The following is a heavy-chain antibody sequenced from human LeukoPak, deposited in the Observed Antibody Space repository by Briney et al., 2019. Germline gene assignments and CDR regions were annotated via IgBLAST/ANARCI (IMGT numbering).Heavy chain of an antibody. D-gene: IGHD3-10*02. CDR1: GFTFNNYG. Sequence: GGSLRLSCAASGFTFNNYGMHWVRQAPGKGLEWLSGISPRGGGTYYADSVKGRFTISRDNAKNSLYLQMNSLRAEDTAVYYCAELGITMIGGVWGKGTTVTISS. CDR2: ISPRGGGT. V-gene: IGHV3-21*01. CDR3: AELGITMIGGV. J-gene: IGHJ6*04.